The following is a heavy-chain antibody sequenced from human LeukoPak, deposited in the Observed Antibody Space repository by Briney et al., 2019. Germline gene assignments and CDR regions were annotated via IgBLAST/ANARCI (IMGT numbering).Heavy chain of an antibody. V-gene: IGHV3-7*04. CDR1: GFTFSDYW. Sequence: GVTLRLSCAASGFTFSDYWLSWVRPAPGQGLEGVANIQEDGSEKYYVHSVKGRFTISRDNAKKSLFLQVSSLRGEDTAVYYCASDRGFSYGIDFWGQGTLVTVSS. J-gene: IGHJ4*02. CDR3: ASDRGFSYGIDF. CDR2: IQEDGSEK. D-gene: IGHD5-18*01.